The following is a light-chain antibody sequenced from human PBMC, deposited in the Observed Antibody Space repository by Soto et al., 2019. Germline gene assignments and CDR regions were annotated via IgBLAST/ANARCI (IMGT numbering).Light chain of an antibody. Sequence: EIVLTQSPATLSLSPGERVTLSCRASQSVSSYLAWYQQKPGQAPRLLIYDASKRATGNPARFSGSGSGTDFTLTISSLEPEDFSVYYCQQRSNWQVTFGGGTKVEIK. J-gene: IGKJ4*01. CDR2: DAS. CDR3: QQRSNWQVT. V-gene: IGKV3-11*01. CDR1: QSVSSY.